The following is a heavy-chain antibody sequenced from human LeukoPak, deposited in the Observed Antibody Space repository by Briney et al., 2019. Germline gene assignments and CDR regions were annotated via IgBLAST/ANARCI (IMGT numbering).Heavy chain of an antibody. CDR2: IYYSGST. D-gene: IGHD6-13*01. CDR3: ARDRDAGTFDY. CDR1: GGSISSSSYY. J-gene: IGHJ4*02. Sequence: PSETLSLTCTVSGGSISSSSYYWGWIRQPPGKGLEWIGYIYYSGSTNYNPSLKSRVTISVDTSKNQFSLKLSSVTAADTAVYYCARDRDAGTFDYWGQGTLVTVSS. V-gene: IGHV4-61*01.